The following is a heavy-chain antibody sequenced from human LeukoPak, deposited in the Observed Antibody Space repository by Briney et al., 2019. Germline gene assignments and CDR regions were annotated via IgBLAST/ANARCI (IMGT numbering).Heavy chain of an antibody. V-gene: IGHV3-74*01. D-gene: IGHD3-22*01. CDR3: SRAPTEIGGYYPEYFRH. CDR1: GFTFSSYW. Sequence: GGSLRLSCVASGFTFSSYWMHWVRQAPGKGLVWVSRIKSDGSTNYADSVKGRFTISRDNAKNTVSLQMNSLRAEDTGVYYCSRAPTEIGGYYPEYFRHWGQGTLVTVSS. J-gene: IGHJ1*01. CDR2: IKSDGST.